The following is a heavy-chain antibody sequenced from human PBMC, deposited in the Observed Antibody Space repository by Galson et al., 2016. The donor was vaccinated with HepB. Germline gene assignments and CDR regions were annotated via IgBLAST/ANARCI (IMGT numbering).Heavy chain of an antibody. Sequence: CAASGFTFSSYAMTWVRQSPGKGLEWVAVISYDGSNKYYADSVKGRFTISRDNSKNMLYLQMDSLRLEDMAVYYCARVGFGPLTGYYDDHYDMDVWGKGTTVTVSS. CDR1: GFTFSSYA. CDR3: ARVGFGPLTGYYDDHYDMDV. J-gene: IGHJ6*04. V-gene: IGHV3-30*04. CDR2: ISYDGSNK. D-gene: IGHD3-9*01.